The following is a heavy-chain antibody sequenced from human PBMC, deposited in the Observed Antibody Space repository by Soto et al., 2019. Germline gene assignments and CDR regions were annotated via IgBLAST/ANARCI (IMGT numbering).Heavy chain of an antibody. V-gene: IGHV1-3*01. J-gene: IGHJ2*01. D-gene: IGHD1-26*01. CDR3: ARGGSPYWYFDL. Sequence: KFQGRVTITRDTSASTAYMELSSLRSEDTAVYYCARGGSPYWYFDLWGRGTLVTVSS.